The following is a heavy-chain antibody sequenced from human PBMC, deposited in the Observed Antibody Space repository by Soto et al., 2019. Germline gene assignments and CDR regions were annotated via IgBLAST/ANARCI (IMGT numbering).Heavy chain of an antibody. V-gene: IGHV3-23*01. J-gene: IGHJ4*02. CDR3: AKMSDFWSGSPTYHFDY. Sequence: GGSLRLSCAPSGFTFSSYAMSWVRQAPGTGLEWVSVISGSGSSTYYADSVKGRFTISRDNSKKTLYVQMNSLRAEDTAVYYCAKMSDFWSGSPTYHFDYWGQGTQVTVSS. CDR1: GFTFSSYA. CDR2: ISGSGSST. D-gene: IGHD3-3*01.